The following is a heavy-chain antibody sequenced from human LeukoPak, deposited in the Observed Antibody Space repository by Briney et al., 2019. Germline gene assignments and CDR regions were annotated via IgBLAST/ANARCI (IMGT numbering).Heavy chain of an antibody. V-gene: IGHV3-74*01. CDR1: GFTFSDYS. CDR2: LNSDGSST. CDR3: ARSRYDYIWGIDY. D-gene: IGHD3-16*01. Sequence: GGSLRLSCAASGFTFSDYSMNWVRQAPGKGLVWVSRLNSDGSSTNYADSVKGRFTISRDNAKNTLYLQMNSLRDEDTAVFYCARSRYDYIWGIDYWGQGTLVTISS. J-gene: IGHJ4*02.